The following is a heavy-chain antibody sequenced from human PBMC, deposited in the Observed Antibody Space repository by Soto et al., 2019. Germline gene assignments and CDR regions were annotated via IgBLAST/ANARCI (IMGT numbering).Heavy chain of an antibody. CDR2: IDPSDSYT. J-gene: IGHJ6*02. D-gene: IGHD2-2*02. V-gene: IGHV5-10-1*01. CDR3: ARPSYCSSTSCYRAWGMDV. Sequence: PGESQKICCKGSGYSFTSYWISWVRQMPGKGLEWMGRIDPSDSYTNYSPSFQGHVTISADKSISTAYLQWSSLKASDTAMYYCARPSYCSSTSCYRAWGMDVWGQGTTVTVSS. CDR1: GYSFTSYW.